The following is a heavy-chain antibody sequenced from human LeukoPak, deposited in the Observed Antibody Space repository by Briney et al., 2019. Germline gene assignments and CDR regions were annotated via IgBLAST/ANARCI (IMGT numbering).Heavy chain of an antibody. J-gene: IGHJ4*02. CDR1: GFTFSSYV. D-gene: IGHD6-13*01. Sequence: PGGSLRLSCAASGFTFSSYVMHWVRQAPGKGLEWVAVIWYDGSNKYYADSVKGRFTISRDNSKNTLYLQMNSLRAEDTAVYYCARGGQQLVINYWGQGTLVTVSS. V-gene: IGHV3-33*01. CDR2: IWYDGSNK. CDR3: ARGGQQLVINY.